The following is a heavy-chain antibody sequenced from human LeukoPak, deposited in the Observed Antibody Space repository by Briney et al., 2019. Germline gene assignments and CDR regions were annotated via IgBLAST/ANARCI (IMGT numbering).Heavy chain of an antibody. D-gene: IGHD6-6*01. CDR1: GYTFTSYY. Sequence: ASVKVSCKASGYTFTSYYMHWVRQAPGQGLEWMGIINPSGGSTSYAQKFQGRVTMTRDMPTSTVYMELSSLRSEDTAVYYCARVLSSSSLPAGYYYYYMDVWGKGTTVTVSS. V-gene: IGHV1-46*01. J-gene: IGHJ6*03. CDR2: INPSGGST. CDR3: ARVLSSSSLPAGYYYYYMDV.